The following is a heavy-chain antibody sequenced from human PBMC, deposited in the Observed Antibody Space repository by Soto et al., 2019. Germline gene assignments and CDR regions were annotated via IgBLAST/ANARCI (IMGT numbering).Heavy chain of an antibody. CDR1: GFTFSSYA. CDR2: ISGSGGST. CDR3: AKVNHDYVWGSYRYSSRGWFDP. Sequence: PGGSLRLSCAASGFTFSSYAMSWVRQAPGKGLEWVSAISGSGGSTYYADSVKGRSTISRGNSKNTLYLQMNSLRAEDTAVYYCAKVNHDYVWGSYRYSSRGWFDPWGQGTLVTVS. D-gene: IGHD3-16*02. V-gene: IGHV3-23*01. J-gene: IGHJ5*02.